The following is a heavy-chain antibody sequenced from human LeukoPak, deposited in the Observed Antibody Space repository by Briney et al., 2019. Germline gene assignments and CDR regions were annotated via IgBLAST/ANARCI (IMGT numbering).Heavy chain of an antibody. J-gene: IGHJ5*02. CDR3: AKDRLITIFGVVIDNWFDP. CDR1: GFTFSSYA. Sequence: GGSLRLPCAASGFTFSSYAMSWVRQAPGKGLEWVSAISGSGGSTYYADSVKGRFTISRDNSKNTLYLQMNSLRAEDTAVYYCAKDRLITIFGVVIDNWFDPWGQGTLVTVSS. V-gene: IGHV3-23*01. CDR2: ISGSGGST. D-gene: IGHD3-3*01.